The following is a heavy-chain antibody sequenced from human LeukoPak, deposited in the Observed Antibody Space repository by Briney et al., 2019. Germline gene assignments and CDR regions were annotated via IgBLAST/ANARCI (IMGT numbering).Heavy chain of an antibody. CDR1: GASVSSGYY. CDR2: IYHTGST. V-gene: IGHV4-59*08. CDR3: ARRWVYDKRAFDA. Sequence: SETLSLTCTVSGASVSSGYYGSWIRQPPGKGLEWIAYIYHTGSTDSNPSLKSRVTISLDTSKNQFSLKLSSVTAADTAVYYCARRWVYDKRAFDAWGQGTMVTVSS. J-gene: IGHJ3*01. D-gene: IGHD3-16*01.